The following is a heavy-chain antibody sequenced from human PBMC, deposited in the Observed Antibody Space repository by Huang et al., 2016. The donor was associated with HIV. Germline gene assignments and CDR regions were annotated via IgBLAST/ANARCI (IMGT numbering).Heavy chain of an antibody. D-gene: IGHD6-19*01. CDR1: GFTFGASG. CDR2: MSSKAHVGTT. V-gene: IGHV3-49*03. J-gene: IGHJ4*02. Sequence: EVQLVESGGTLIQPGRSLRLSCTDSGFTFGASGMSWFRQAPGKGLEWVGFMSSKAHVGTTDYAASVKGRFIVSRDDSKNIAYLRMSSLKTEDTAVYYCSTVGGGIDYIGYTSAYYATGGYWGQGTLVTVSS. CDR3: STVGGGIDYIGYTSAYYATGGY.